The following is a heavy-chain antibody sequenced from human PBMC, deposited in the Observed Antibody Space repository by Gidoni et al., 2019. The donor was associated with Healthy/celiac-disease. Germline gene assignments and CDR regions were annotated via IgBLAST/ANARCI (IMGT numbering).Heavy chain of an antibody. CDR3: TPYDFWSGYYFDY. V-gene: IGHV3-15*01. J-gene: IGHJ4*02. CDR2: IKSKNDGGTT. D-gene: IGHD3-3*01. CDR1: GFTVSNAW. Sequence: EVQLVESGGGLVKPGGSLRLSCAASGFTVSNAWMSWVRQAPGKGLEWVGRIKSKNDGGTTAYAAPVKGRFTISRDDSKNTLYLQMNSLKTEDTAVYYCTPYDFWSGYYFDYWGQGTLVTVSS.